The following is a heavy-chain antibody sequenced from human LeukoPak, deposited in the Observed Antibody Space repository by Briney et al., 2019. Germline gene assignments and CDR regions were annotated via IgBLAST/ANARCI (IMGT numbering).Heavy chain of an antibody. CDR2: INWNGGST. CDR1: GFTLDDYG. Sequence: GGSLRLSCAASGFTLDDYGMSWVRQAPGKGLEWVSGINWNGGSTGYADSVKGRFTISRDNAKNSLYLQMNSLRAEDTALYDCARGQGFWSGYYPPGEYYYGMDVWGQGTTVTVSS. CDR3: ARGQGFWSGYYPPGEYYYGMDV. J-gene: IGHJ6*02. V-gene: IGHV3-20*01. D-gene: IGHD3-3*01.